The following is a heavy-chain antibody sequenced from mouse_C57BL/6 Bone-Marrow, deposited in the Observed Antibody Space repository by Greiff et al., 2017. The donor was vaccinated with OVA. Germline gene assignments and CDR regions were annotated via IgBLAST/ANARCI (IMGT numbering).Heavy chain of an antibody. CDR1: GYTFTSYG. Sequence: EVQLQQSGAELVRPGSSVKMSCKTSGYTFTSYGINWVKQRPGQGLEWIGNIYLGNGYTEYNEKFKGKATLTSDTSSSTAYMQLSSLTSEDSAICFCATSYDGAAYWGQGTPVTVSA. CDR3: ATSYDGAAY. CDR2: IYLGNGYT. D-gene: IGHD2-12*01. V-gene: IGHV1-58*01. J-gene: IGHJ3*01.